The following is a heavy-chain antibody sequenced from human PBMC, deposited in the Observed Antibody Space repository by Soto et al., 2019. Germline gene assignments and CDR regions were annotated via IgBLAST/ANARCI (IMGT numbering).Heavy chain of an antibody. CDR3: ARAAATITYLDY. V-gene: IGHV3-30-3*01. CDR2: ISYDGSNK. J-gene: IGHJ4*02. D-gene: IGHD5-12*01. Sequence: PVGSLRLSGAASGFTFSSYAMHWVRQAPGKGLEWVAVISYDGSNKYYADSVKGRFTISRDNSKNTLYLQMNSLRAEDTAVYYCARAAATITYLDYWGQGTLVTVSS. CDR1: GFTFSSYA.